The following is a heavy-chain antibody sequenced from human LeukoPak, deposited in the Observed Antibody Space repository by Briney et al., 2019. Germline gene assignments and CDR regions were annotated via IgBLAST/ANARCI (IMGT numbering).Heavy chain of an antibody. V-gene: IGHV4-59*08. CDR1: GGSISSYY. D-gene: IGHD1/OR15-1a*01. Sequence: SETLSLTCTVSGGSISSYYWSWVRQPPGKGLEWIGHIYYSGSTNYNPSLKSRVTISVDTSKNQFSLKLSSVTAADTAVYYCARRLRRTHYFDYWGQGTLVTVSS. CDR3: ARRLRRTHYFDY. CDR2: IYYSGST. J-gene: IGHJ4*02.